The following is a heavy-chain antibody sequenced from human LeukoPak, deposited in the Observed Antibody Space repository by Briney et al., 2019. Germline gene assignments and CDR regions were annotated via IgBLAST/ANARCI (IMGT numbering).Heavy chain of an antibody. CDR3: VKNRVVFNWNYAYYFDS. CDR1: GFTFSSYA. Sequence: PGGSLRLSCAASGFTFSSYAMSWVRQAPGKGLEWVSAISGSGGSTYYADSVKGRFTISRDNSKNTLYLQMNSLRAEDTAVYYCVKNRVVFNWNYAYYFDSWGQGTLVTVSS. D-gene: IGHD1-7*01. CDR2: ISGSGGST. J-gene: IGHJ4*02. V-gene: IGHV3-23*01.